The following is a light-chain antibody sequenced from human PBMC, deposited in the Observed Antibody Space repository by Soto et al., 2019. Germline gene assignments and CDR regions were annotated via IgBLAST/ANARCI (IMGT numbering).Light chain of an antibody. V-gene: IGLV2-14*01. CDR2: EVT. J-gene: IGLJ1*01. CDR3: CSYTSSRTYV. Sequence: QSALTQSASLSGSPGQSITISCTGSSSDVGAYIYVSWYQHHPGKAPKVMIYEVTNRPSGVSDRFSGSKSGNTASLTISGLQAEDEADYYCCSYTSSRTYVFGTGTKVTVL. CDR1: SSDVGAYIY.